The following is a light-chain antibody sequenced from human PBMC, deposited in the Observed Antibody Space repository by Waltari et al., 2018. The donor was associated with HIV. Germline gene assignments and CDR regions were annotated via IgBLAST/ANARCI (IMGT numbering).Light chain of an antibody. CDR3: QQYYSTPLT. J-gene: IGKJ4*01. Sequence: DIVMTQSPDSLAVSLGERVTINCKSSQSVLYSSNNKNYLAWYQQKQGQPPKLLIYWASTRESGVPDRFSGSGSGTDFTLTISSLQAEDVAVYYCQQYYSTPLTFGGGTTVEIK. CDR2: WAS. V-gene: IGKV4-1*01. CDR1: QSVLYSSNNKNY.